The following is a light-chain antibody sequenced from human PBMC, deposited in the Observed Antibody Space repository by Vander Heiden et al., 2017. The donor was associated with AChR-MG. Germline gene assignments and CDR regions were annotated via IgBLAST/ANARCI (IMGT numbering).Light chain of an antibody. CDR1: SGSVSSDYY. CDR3: VLYLGRGIWA. J-gene: IGLJ3*02. Sequence: QTVVTQEPSLSVSPGATVTLTCGLNSGSVSSDYYPSWYNQTPGQPPRTLISSTNIRSSGVPDRFSGSILGNKAALTITGAQANDESDYYCVLYLGRGIWAFGGGTRLTVL. CDR2: STN. V-gene: IGLV8-61*01.